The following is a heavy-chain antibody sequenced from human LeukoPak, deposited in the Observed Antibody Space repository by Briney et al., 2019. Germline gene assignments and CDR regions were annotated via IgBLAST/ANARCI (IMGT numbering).Heavy chain of an antibody. CDR2: ISPSGDRT. CDR3: ARGDGYKWFAY. Sequence: ASVKVSCKASGHTFTNYYMHWVRQAPGQGLEWMGMISPSGDRTTYAQRFQGRVTMTRDTSTSTLYMDLSSLRSDDTAVFYCARGDGYKWFAYWGQGTLVTVSS. CDR1: GHTFTNYY. J-gene: IGHJ5*01. V-gene: IGHV1-46*01. D-gene: IGHD5-24*01.